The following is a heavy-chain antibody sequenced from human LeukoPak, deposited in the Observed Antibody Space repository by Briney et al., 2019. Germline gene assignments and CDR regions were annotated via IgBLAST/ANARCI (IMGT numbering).Heavy chain of an antibody. Sequence: GESLKISCKASGYTFTDFWIGWVRQMPGKGLEWMGIIYPGDSDTRYSPSFEGQVTISPDKSIATAYLQWSSLKASDTATYFCARVTPIKIFDYWGQGSMVTVSS. CDR2: IYPGDSDT. J-gene: IGHJ4*02. V-gene: IGHV5-51*01. CDR3: ARVTPIKIFDY. D-gene: IGHD2-21*02. CDR1: GYTFTDFW.